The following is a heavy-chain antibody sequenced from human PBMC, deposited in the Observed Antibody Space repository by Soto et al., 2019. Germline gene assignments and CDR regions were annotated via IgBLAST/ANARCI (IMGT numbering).Heavy chain of an antibody. V-gene: IGHV3-30*18. Sequence: PGGSLRLSCAASGFTFRSYGMHWVRQAPGKGLQWVSIISYDGSNKYYADSVKGRFTISRDNSKNTLYLQMNSLRVEDTAVYYCAKDGYYDDYHLHYFDYWGLGTLVTVSS. J-gene: IGHJ4*02. CDR1: GFTFRSYG. CDR2: ISYDGSNK. CDR3: AKDGYYDDYHLHYFDY. D-gene: IGHD4-17*01.